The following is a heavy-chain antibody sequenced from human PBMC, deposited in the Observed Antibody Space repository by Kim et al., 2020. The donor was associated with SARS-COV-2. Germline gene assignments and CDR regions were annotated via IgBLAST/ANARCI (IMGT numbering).Heavy chain of an antibody. V-gene: IGHV3-30*02. CDR3: AKDSRVGVVVVAAHHAEIDY. D-gene: IGHD2-15*01. J-gene: IGHJ4*02. Sequence: FTISRDNSKNTLYLQMNSLRAEDTAVYYCAKDSRVGVVVVAAHHAEIDYWGQGTLVTVSS.